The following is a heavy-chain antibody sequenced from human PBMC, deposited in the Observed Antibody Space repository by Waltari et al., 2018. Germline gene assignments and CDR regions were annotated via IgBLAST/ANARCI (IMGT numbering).Heavy chain of an antibody. D-gene: IGHD6-13*01. J-gene: IGHJ3*02. Sequence: QVQLVQSGAEVKKPGSSVKVSCKASGGTFSTYAFSWVRQAPGQGLEWMGGFRHIFGTANYAQKFRGRVTITADEATNTGYMELSSLTSDDAAVYYCAKEGKAAGSVGAFDMWGQGTMVTVSS. CDR3: AKEGKAAGSVGAFDM. V-gene: IGHV1-69*01. CDR2: FRHIFGTA. CDR1: GGTFSTYA.